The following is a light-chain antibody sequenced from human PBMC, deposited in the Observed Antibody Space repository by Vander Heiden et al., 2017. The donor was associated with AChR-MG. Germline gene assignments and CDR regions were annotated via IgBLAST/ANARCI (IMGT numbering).Light chain of an antibody. CDR3: CSYAGSYTWV. J-gene: IGLJ3*02. V-gene: IGLV2-11*01. CDR1: SSEVGGYNY. CDR2: DVS. Sequence: QSALTQPRPVSRSPGQSVTISCPGTSSEVGGYNYVSWYQQHPGKAPKLMIYDVSRRPSGVPDRFSGSKSGNTASLTISGLQAEDEADYYCCSYAGSYTWVFGGGTKLTVL.